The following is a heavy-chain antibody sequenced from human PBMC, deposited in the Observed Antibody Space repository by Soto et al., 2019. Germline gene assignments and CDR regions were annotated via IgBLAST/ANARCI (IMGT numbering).Heavy chain of an antibody. CDR1: GDSVSSNSAA. CDR2: TYYRSKWYN. Sequence: PSQTLSLTCAISGDSVSSNSAAWNWIRQSPSRDLEWLGRTYYRSKWYNDYAVSVKSRITINPDTSKNQFSLQLNSVTPEDTAVYYCARENLHNWNDHSFDYWGQGTLVTVSS. CDR3: ARENLHNWNDHSFDY. V-gene: IGHV6-1*01. D-gene: IGHD1-20*01. J-gene: IGHJ4*02.